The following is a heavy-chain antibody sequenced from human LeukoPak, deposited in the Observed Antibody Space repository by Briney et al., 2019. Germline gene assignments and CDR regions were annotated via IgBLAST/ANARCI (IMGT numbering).Heavy chain of an antibody. J-gene: IGHJ4*02. D-gene: IGHD3-22*01. V-gene: IGHV4-34*01. CDR2: INHSGST. Sequence: SETLSLTCAVYGGSFSGYYWSWIRQPPGKGLEWIGEINHSGSTNYNPSLKSRVTISVDTSKNQFSLKLTSVTAADTAVYYCARSRTAYYRYFDSWGQGTLVTVSS. CDR3: ARSRTAYYRYFDS. CDR1: GGSFSGYY.